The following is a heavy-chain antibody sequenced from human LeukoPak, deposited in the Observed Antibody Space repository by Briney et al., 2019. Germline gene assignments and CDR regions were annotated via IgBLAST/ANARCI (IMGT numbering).Heavy chain of an antibody. Sequence: GGSLRLSCAASGFTFSSYAMSRLRQARGKGLEWVSAISGSGGSTYYADSVKGRFTISRDNSKNTLYLQMNSLRAEDTAVYYCAKVSSTGRAFDIWGQGTMVTVSS. J-gene: IGHJ3*02. V-gene: IGHV3-23*01. CDR1: GFTFSSYA. CDR2: ISGSGGST. D-gene: IGHD6-19*01. CDR3: AKVSSTGRAFDI.